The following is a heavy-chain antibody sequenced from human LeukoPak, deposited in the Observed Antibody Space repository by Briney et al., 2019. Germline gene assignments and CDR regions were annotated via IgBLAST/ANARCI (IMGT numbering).Heavy chain of an antibody. J-gene: IGHJ3*02. CDR1: GFTFSSYS. D-gene: IGHD3-3*01. CDR2: ISSSSSYI. V-gene: IGHV3-21*01. Sequence: GGSLRLSCAASGFTFSSYSMNWVRQAPGKGLEWVSSISSSSSYIYYADSVKGRFTISRDNAKNSLYLQMNSLRAEDTAVYYCARELSYYDFWSGKDAFDIWGQGTMVTVSS. CDR3: ARELSYYDFWSGKDAFDI.